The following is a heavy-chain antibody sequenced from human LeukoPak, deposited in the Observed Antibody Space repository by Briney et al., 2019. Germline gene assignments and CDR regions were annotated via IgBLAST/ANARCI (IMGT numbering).Heavy chain of an antibody. CDR1: GGSISSSY. V-gene: IGHV4-4*07. CDR2: VYTSGNT. D-gene: IGHD3-16*01. Sequence: KSSETLSLTCAVSGGSISSSYWSWIRQPAGKGLEWIGRVYTSGNTKYNYNPSLKSRLTMSVDTSKNQFSLKLSSVTAADTAVYYCARVRVNHYGMDVWGQGTTVTVSS. J-gene: IGHJ6*02. CDR3: ARVRVNHYGMDV.